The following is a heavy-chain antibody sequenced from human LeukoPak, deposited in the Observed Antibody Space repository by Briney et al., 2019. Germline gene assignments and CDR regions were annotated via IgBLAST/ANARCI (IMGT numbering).Heavy chain of an antibody. CDR2: SSSIGGRT. V-gene: IGHV3-23*01. Sequence: PGRSLRLSCAASGFTFSSHGMNWVRQAPGKGLEWVSGSSSIGGRTYYADSVKGRFTVTRDNSRNTLYLQMNSLRAEDTGVYYCAKDDAWGRFYHWGQGTLVTVSS. CDR3: AKDDAWGRFYH. J-gene: IGHJ1*01. CDR1: GFTFSSHG. D-gene: IGHD3-16*01.